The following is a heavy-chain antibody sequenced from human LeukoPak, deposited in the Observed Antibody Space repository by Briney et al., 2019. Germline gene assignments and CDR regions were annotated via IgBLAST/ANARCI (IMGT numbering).Heavy chain of an antibody. CDR2: INPNSGGT. CDR3: ARGFMVRGVTSTFDY. Sequence: ASVKVSCKASGYTFTGYYMHWVRQAPGQGLEWMGRINPNSGGTNYAQKFQGRVTITRNTSISTAYMELSSLRSEDTAVYYCARGFMVRGVTSTFDYWGQGTLVTVSS. CDR1: GYTFTGYY. V-gene: IGHV1-2*06. J-gene: IGHJ4*02. D-gene: IGHD3-10*01.